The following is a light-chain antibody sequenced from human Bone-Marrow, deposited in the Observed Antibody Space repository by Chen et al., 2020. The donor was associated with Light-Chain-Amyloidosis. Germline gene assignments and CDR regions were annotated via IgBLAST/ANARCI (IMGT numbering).Light chain of an antibody. CDR3: SSYTITNTLV. CDR1: ISDVGGDNH. V-gene: IGLV2-14*01. Sequence: SALTQPASVSGSPGQSITSSCTGTISDVGGDNHVSWYQQHPDKAPKLMIYEVTNRPSWLPDRFSGSKSDNTASLTISGLQTEDEADYFCSSYTITNTLVFGSGTRVTVL. CDR2: EVT. J-gene: IGLJ1*01.